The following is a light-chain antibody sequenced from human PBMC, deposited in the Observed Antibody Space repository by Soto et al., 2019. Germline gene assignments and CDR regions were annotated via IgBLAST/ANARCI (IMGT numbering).Light chain of an antibody. CDR2: AAS. CDR1: QGISSW. Sequence: DIQMTQSPAAVSASVGEGVTITCRASQGISSWLAWYQQKPGKAPKLLIYAASSLQSGVPSRFSGSGSGTAFTLTISSLQPEDFATYYCQQSYSTPRTFGQGTRLEIK. V-gene: IGKV1D-12*01. CDR3: QQSYSTPRT. J-gene: IGKJ5*01.